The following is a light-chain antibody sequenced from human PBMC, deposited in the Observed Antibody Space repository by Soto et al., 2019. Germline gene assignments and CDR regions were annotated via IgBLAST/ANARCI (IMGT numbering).Light chain of an antibody. J-gene: IGKJ1*01. CDR3: QQYTTYWT. CDR1: QSITIW. CDR2: DAS. V-gene: IGKV1-5*01. Sequence: DIQMTQSPSTLSASVGDSVTITCRASQSITIWLAWYQQKPGKAPKLLIYDASSLEGGVPSRFSGSGSGTEFTLTISSLQPNDSATYYCQQYTTYWTFGQGTKVDIK.